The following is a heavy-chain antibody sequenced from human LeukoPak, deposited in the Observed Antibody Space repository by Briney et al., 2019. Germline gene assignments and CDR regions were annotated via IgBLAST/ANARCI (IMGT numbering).Heavy chain of an antibody. V-gene: IGHV4-34*01. CDR1: GGSFSGYY. CDR3: ARGGPIIALDYYYYGMDV. J-gene: IGHJ6*02. D-gene: IGHD3-10*01. Sequence: SETLSLTCAVYGGSFSGYYWSWIRQPPGKGLEWIGEINHSGSTNYNPSLKSRVTISVDTSKNQFPLKLSSVTAADTAVYYCARGGPIIALDYYYYGMDVWGQGTTVTVSS. CDR2: INHSGST.